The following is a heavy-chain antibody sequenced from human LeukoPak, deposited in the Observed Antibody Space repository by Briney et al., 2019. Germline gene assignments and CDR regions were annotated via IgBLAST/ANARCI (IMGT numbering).Heavy chain of an antibody. J-gene: IGHJ4*02. D-gene: IGHD4-23*01. CDR1: GFTFSSYW. Sequence: GGSLRLSCAASGFTFSSYWMARVRQAPGKGLEWVANIKHDGNEKYYVDSVKGRFIISRDNSKNTLYLQMNSLRAEDTAVYYCARVDGGTHYWGQGTLVTVSS. CDR2: IKHDGNEK. CDR3: ARVDGGTHY. V-gene: IGHV3-7*01.